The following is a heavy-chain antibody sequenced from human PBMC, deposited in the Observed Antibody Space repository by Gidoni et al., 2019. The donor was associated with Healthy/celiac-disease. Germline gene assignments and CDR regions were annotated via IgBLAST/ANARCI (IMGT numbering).Heavy chain of an antibody. CDR1: GYTFTSYY. CDR3: TRILRMTSNSGGLDF. V-gene: IGHV1-46*03. J-gene: IGHJ4*02. D-gene: IGHD3-10*01. CDR2: INSSSGST. Sequence: QVQLVQSGAEVKKPGASVRLSCKASGYTFTSYYIHWVRQAPGQGLEWMGVINSSSGSTTYAQNFQARVTMTRDTSTSTVYMELSSLRSEDTAVYYCTRILRMTSNSGGLDFWGQGSLVTVSS.